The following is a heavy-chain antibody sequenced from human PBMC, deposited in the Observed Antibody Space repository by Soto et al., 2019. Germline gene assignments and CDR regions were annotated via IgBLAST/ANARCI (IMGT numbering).Heavy chain of an antibody. V-gene: IGHV4-34*01. Sequence: QVQLQQWGAGLLKPSETLSLTCAVYGGSFSGYYWSWIRQPPGKGLEWIGEINHSGSTNYNPSLKSRVTISVETSKNPFSLKLSSVTAADTAVYYCARVTDSSSQWFDPWGQGTLVTVSS. CDR1: GGSFSGYY. CDR3: ARVTDSSSQWFDP. CDR2: INHSGST. D-gene: IGHD6-6*01. J-gene: IGHJ5*02.